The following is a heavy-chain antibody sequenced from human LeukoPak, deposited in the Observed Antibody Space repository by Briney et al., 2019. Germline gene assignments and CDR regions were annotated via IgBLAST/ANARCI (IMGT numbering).Heavy chain of an antibody. Sequence: SETLSLTCAVYGGSFSGYYWSWIRQPPGKGLEWIGEINHRGSTNYNPSLKSRVTISVDTSKNQFSLRLSSVTAADTAVYYCARPPRGYVVLTQGNLFDPWGQGTLVTVSS. J-gene: IGHJ5*02. CDR3: ARPPRGYVVLTQGNLFDP. V-gene: IGHV4-34*01. CDR1: GGSFSGYY. CDR2: INHRGST. D-gene: IGHD1-1*01.